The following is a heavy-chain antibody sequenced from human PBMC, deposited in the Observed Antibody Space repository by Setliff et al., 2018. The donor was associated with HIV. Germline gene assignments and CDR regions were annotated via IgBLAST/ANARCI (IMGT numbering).Heavy chain of an antibody. J-gene: IGHJ4*02. CDR2: IYHSGST. CDR1: DYSINSGYY. D-gene: IGHD3-10*01. Sequence: SETLSLTCAVSDYSINSGYYWGWIRQPPGKGLEWIWSIYHSGSTYYNPSLKSRVRISVDTSTNQFSLNLSSVTAADTALYYCASGQTKYYFDYWGQGTLVTVSS. CDR3: ASGQTKYYFDY. V-gene: IGHV4-38-2*01.